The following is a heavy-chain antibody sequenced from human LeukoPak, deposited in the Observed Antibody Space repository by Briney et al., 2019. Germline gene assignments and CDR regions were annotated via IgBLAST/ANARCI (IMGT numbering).Heavy chain of an antibody. CDR3: ARDAGKAVAGTAGGVPSWVV. Sequence: SVKVSCKASGGTFSSYAISWVRQAPGQGLEWMGGIIPILGIANYAQKFQGRVTITADKSTSTAYMELSSLRSEDTAVYYCARDAGKAVAGTAGGVPSWVVWGQGTTVTVSS. V-gene: IGHV1-69*04. D-gene: IGHD6-19*01. CDR2: IIPILGIA. CDR1: GGTFSSYA. J-gene: IGHJ6*02.